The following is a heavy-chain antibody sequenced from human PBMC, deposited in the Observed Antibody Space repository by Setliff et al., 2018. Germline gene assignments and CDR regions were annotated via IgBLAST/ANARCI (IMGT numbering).Heavy chain of an antibody. J-gene: IGHJ6*02. CDR2: IYHSGST. D-gene: IGHD5-18*01. CDR1: GGSISNYY. CDR3: ARVDDGGYPDFYYYYGMDV. V-gene: IGHV4-38-2*02. Sequence: SETLSLTCTVSGGSISNYYWGWIRQPPGKGLEWIGSIYHSGSTYYNPSLKSRVTISIDTSKNQFSLKLSSVTAADTAVYYCARVDDGGYPDFYYYYGMDVWGQGTTVTVSS.